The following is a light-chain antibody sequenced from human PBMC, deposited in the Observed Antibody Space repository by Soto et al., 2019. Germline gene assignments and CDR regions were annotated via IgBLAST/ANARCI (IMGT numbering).Light chain of an antibody. CDR1: QSVGSF. CDR3: HQRNSWPPTFT. Sequence: EIVLTQSPATLSLSPGERATLSCRASQSVGSFLAWYQQKPGQAPRLLIYDTSIRATGIPARFSGSGSGTDFNLTISSLEPEDFAVYYCHQRNSWPPTFTFGQGTRLEIK. V-gene: IGKV3-11*01. J-gene: IGKJ5*01. CDR2: DTS.